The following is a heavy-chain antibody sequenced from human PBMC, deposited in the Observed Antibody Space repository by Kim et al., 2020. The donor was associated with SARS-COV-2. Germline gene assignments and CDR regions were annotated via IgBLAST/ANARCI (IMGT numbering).Heavy chain of an antibody. CDR1: GFTFSSYA. J-gene: IGHJ6*02. CDR2: ISGSGGST. Sequence: GGSLRLSCAASGFTFSSYAMSWVRQAPGKGLEWVSAISGSGGSTYYADSVKGRFTISRDNSKNTLYLQMNSLRAEDTAVYYCAKDTGITMVRGVSYGMDVWGQGTTVTVSS. CDR3: AKDTGITMVRGVSYGMDV. V-gene: IGHV3-23*01. D-gene: IGHD3-10*01.